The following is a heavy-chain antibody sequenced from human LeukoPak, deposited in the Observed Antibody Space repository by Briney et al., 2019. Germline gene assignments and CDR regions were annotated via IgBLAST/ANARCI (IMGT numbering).Heavy chain of an antibody. CDR3: ARGPITIFGVVIINHFDY. D-gene: IGHD3-3*01. J-gene: IGHJ4*02. V-gene: IGHV1-8*01. CDR2: MNLNSGNT. Sequence: GASVKVSCKASGYTFTSYDINWVRQATGQGLEWMGWMNLNSGNTGYAQKFQGRVTMTRNTSISTAYMELSSLRSEDTAVYYCARGPITIFGVVIINHFDYWGQGTLVTVSS. CDR1: GYTFTSYD.